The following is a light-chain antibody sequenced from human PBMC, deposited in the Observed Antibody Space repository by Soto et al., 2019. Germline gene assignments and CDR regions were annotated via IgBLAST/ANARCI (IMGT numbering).Light chain of an antibody. CDR1: QSVGGSY. CDR3: HQYGTSART. V-gene: IGKV3-20*01. Sequence: EIVLTQSPGTLSLSPGDRATISCRASQSVGGSYLAWYQKKHGQAPRLLIYAASSRATGIPYRFSGSGSGTDFTLTISRLEPEDFAVYYCHQYGTSARTFGQGTKLEIK. J-gene: IGKJ2*01. CDR2: AAS.